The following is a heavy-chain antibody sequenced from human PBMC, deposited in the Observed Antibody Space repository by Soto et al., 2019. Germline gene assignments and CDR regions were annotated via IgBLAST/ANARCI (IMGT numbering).Heavy chain of an antibody. CDR2: ITPFSGDV. Sequence: QMQLVQSGAEVKKTGSSVTVSCKALGNTFTYRYLHWVRQAPGQALEWMGWITPFSGDVHYAQKFQERVTITRDRSINTAYMQMSSLRSEDTAMYFCAVGGAVSGPFTWELPDHWGQGTLVTVSS. D-gene: IGHD1-26*01. V-gene: IGHV1-45*02. CDR3: AVGGAVSGPFTWELPDH. CDR1: GNTFTYRY. J-gene: IGHJ4*02.